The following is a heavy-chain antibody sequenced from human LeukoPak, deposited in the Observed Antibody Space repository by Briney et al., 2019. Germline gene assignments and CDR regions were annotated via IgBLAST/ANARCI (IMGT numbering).Heavy chain of an antibody. D-gene: IGHD3-10*01. CDR2: ISGSGGST. CDR1: GFTFSSYA. CDR3: AKDSTKLLWFGEFDY. V-gene: IGHV3-23*01. J-gene: IGHJ4*02. Sequence: GGSLRLSCAASGFTFSSYAMSWVRQAPGKGLEWVSAISGSGGSTYYADSVKGRFTISRDNSKNTLYLQTNSLRAEDTAVYYCAKDSTKLLWFGEFDYWGQGTLVTVSS.